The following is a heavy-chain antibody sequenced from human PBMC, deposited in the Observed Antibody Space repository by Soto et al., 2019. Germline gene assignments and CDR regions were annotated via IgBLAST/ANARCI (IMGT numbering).Heavy chain of an antibody. CDR3: ARVVAAAGPRFDP. CDR1: GGSISSYY. V-gene: IGHV4-59*01. D-gene: IGHD6-13*01. J-gene: IGHJ5*02. CDR2: IYYSGST. Sequence: ETLSLTCTVSGGSISSYYWSWIRQPPGKGLEWIGYIYYSGSTNYNPSLKSRVTISVDTSKNQFSLKLSSVTAADTAVYYCARVVAAAGPRFDPWGQGTLVTVSS.